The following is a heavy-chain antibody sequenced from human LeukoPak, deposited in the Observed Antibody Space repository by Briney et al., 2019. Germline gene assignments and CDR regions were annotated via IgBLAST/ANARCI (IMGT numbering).Heavy chain of an antibody. Sequence: GASVKVSCKASGYTFTGYYMHWVRQAPGQGLEWMGWINPNSGGTNYAQKFQGRVTMTRDTSISTAYMELSRLRSDDTAVYYCARGYCSSTSCYLPGIAAIGMDVWGKGTTVTISS. J-gene: IGHJ6*04. V-gene: IGHV1-2*02. D-gene: IGHD2-2*01. CDR2: INPNSGGT. CDR1: GYTFTGYY. CDR3: ARGYCSSTSCYLPGIAAIGMDV.